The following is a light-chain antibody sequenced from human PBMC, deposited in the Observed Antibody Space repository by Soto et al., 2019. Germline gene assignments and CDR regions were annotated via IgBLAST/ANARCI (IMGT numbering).Light chain of an antibody. Sequence: DIQMTQSLSTLSASVVDRVIITCRASQSISTWLAWYQQKPGKAPKLLIYDASSLESGVPSRFSGSGSGTEFSLTISSLQPDDFATYYCRQYHNLVTFGQGTKGDNK. J-gene: IGKJ1*01. CDR2: DAS. CDR3: RQYHNLVT. V-gene: IGKV1-5*01. CDR1: QSISTW.